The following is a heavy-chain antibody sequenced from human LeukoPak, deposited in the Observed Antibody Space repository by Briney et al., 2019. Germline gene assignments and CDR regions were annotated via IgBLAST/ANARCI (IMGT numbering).Heavy chain of an antibody. J-gene: IGHJ4*02. Sequence: AETLSLTCAVYGGSFSGYYWSWIRQPPGKGLEWIGEINHSGSTNYNPSLKSRVTISVDTSKNQFSLKLSSVTAADTAVYYCASLWSGYHRWGQGTLVTVSS. CDR2: INHSGST. CDR1: GGSFSGYY. V-gene: IGHV4-34*01. CDR3: ASLWSGYHR. D-gene: IGHD3-3*01.